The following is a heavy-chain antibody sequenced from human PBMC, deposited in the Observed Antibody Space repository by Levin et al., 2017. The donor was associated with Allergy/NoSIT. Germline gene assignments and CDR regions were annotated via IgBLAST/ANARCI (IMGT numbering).Heavy chain of an antibody. J-gene: IGHJ3*02. CDR3: ARSPTTVGNDAFDI. V-gene: IGHV3-33*01. D-gene: IGHD4-11*01. CDR1: GFTFSSYG. CDR2: IWYDGSNK. Sequence: GGSLRLSCAASGFTFSSYGMHWVRQAPGKGLEWVAVIWYDGSNKYYADSVKGRFTISRDNSKNTLYLQMNSLRAEDTAVYYCARSPTTVGNDAFDIWGQGTMVTVSS.